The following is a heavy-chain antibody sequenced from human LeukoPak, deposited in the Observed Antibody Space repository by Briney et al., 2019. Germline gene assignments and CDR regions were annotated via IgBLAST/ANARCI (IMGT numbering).Heavy chain of an antibody. CDR1: GCTFSSYA. Sequence: SVKVSCKASGCTFSSYAISWVRQAPGQGLEWMGGIIPIFGTANYAQKFQGRVTISADESTSTAYMELSSLRSEDTAVYYCAREPAPSDDFWSGVFDYWGQGTLVTVSS. CDR3: AREPAPSDDFWSGVFDY. CDR2: IIPIFGTA. J-gene: IGHJ4*02. V-gene: IGHV1-69*13. D-gene: IGHD3-3*01.